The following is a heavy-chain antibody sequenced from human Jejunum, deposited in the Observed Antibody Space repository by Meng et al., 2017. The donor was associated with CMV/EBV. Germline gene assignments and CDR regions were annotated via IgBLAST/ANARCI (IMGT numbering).Heavy chain of an antibody. V-gene: IGHV3-23*01. CDR3: AARVGPSGSYYFDS. J-gene: IGHJ4*02. D-gene: IGHD3-10*01. Sequence: ASGFTFRRSPMSWVRQAPGKGLEWVSTIPTYGDSPYYADFVQGRFTISRDNSKDTLYLEMTSLRAEDTALYYCAARVGPSGSYYFDSWGQGSLVTVSS. CDR2: IPTYGDSP. CDR1: GFTFRRSP.